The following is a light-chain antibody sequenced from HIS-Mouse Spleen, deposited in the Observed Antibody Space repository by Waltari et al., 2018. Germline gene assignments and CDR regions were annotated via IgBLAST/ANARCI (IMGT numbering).Light chain of an antibody. J-gene: IGLJ3*02. CDR1: SSNIGSNY. CDR2: RNN. V-gene: IGLV1-47*01. CDR3: AAWDDSLSGCV. Sequence: QSVLTQPPSASGTPGQRVTISCSGSSSNIGSNYVYWYQQLPGTAPKLLFFRNNQRPSAVPGRFSGAKSGTSASLAISGIRSEDEADYYCAAWDDSLSGCVFGGGTKLTVL.